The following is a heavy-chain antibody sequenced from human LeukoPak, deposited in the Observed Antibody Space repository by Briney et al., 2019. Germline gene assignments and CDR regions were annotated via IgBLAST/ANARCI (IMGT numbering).Heavy chain of an antibody. CDR3: ARGLKGRPRSAFDI. J-gene: IGHJ3*02. CDR2: IQHSGST. CDR1: TVSFSGYY. V-gene: IGHV4-34*01. Sequence: SETLSLTCAVYTVSFSGYYWSWNRQPPGKGREWLGEIQHSGSTNYNPSHMSRDTISVDTSKNQFSLKLSSVTAAYTDVYYCARGLKGRPRSAFDIWGQGTMVTVSS.